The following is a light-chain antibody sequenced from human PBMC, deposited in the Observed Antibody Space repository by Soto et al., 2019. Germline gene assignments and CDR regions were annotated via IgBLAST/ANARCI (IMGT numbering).Light chain of an antibody. V-gene: IGLV2-14*01. J-gene: IGLJ1*01. CDR3: SSHTSYSTRV. CDR1: SSDVGGYNY. CDR2: EVS. Sequence: QSALTQPASVSGSPGQSIAISCTGTSSDVGGYNYVSWYQQHPGKAPKLMIHEVSNRPSGVSDRFSGSKSGNTASLIISGLQADDEADYYCSSHTSYSTRVFGTGTKVTVL.